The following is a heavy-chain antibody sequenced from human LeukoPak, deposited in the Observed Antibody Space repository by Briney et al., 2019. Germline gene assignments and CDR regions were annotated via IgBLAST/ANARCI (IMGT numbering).Heavy chain of an antibody. V-gene: IGHV1-18*01. J-gene: IGHJ4*02. Sequence: VASVRVSCKTSGYVFNSFGITWLRQAPGQGLEWMGWVSAYKGYTSHAQKFQDRVIMTTDTSTTTAYMELRNLKSDDTAVYYCAREAVSFVAVANDGYFDFWGQGSLVIVSS. D-gene: IGHD6-19*01. CDR2: VSAYKGYT. CDR1: GYVFNSFG. CDR3: AREAVSFVAVANDGYFDF.